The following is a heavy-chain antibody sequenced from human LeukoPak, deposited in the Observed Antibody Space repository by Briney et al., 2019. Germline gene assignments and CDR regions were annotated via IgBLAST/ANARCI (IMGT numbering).Heavy chain of an antibody. D-gene: IGHD1-26*01. J-gene: IGHJ4*02. CDR1: GFSLSTSGVG. CDR2: IYWNDDK. Sequence: SGPTLVKPTQTLTLTCTFSGFSLSTSGVGVGWIRQPPGKALEWLALIYWNDDKRYSPSLKSRLTITKDTSKNQVVLTMTNMDPVDTATYYCARRIRSGTYFDYWGQGTLVTVSS. V-gene: IGHV2-5*01. CDR3: ARRIRSGTYFDY.